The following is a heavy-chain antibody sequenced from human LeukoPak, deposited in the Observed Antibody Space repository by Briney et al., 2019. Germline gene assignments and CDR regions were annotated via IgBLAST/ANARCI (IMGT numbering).Heavy chain of an antibody. J-gene: IGHJ4*02. D-gene: IGHD5-24*01. V-gene: IGHV3-23*01. CDR3: SRHRDLRDGYNRGV. CDR2: ISGSGGST. CDR1: GFTFSSYG. Sequence: GGSLRLSCAASGFTFSSYGMSWVRQAPGKGLEWVSAISGSGGSTYYADSVKGRFTISRDNSKNTLYLQMNSLRAEDTAVYYCSRHRDLRDGYNRGVWGQGTLVTVSS.